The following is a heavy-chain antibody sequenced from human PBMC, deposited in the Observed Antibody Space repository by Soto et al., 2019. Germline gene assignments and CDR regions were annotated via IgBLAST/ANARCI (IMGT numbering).Heavy chain of an antibody. CDR3: AKASVGSNYDFDY. V-gene: IGHV3-23*01. CDR1: GFTFSSYA. CDR2: ISTSVGTT. D-gene: IGHD1-26*01. Sequence: EVQLLESGGGLVQPGGSLRLSCAASGFTFSSYALSWVRQAPGKGLEWVSLISTSVGTTYYADSVKGRFTMSRDNFKNALYLLMNSLRAEDTAVYYCAKASVGSNYDFDYWGQGTPVTVSS. J-gene: IGHJ4*02.